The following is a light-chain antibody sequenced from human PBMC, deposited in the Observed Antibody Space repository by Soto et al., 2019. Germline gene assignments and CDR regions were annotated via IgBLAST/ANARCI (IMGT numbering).Light chain of an antibody. CDR2: EVS. Sequence: QSGVSQPACVSGSPGQSVTISCTETSSDVGSYNLVSWYQQHPGKAPKLMIYEVSKRPSGVSNRFSGSKSGNTASLTISGLQAEDEADYYCCSYAGSSTYYVFGTGTEVTVL. CDR1: SSDVGSYNL. V-gene: IGLV2-23*02. J-gene: IGLJ1*01. CDR3: CSYAGSSTYYV.